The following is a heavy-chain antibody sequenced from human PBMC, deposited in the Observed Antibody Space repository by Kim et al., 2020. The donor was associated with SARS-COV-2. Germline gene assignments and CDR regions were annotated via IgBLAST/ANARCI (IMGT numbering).Heavy chain of an antibody. D-gene: IGHD4-4*01. CDR1: GFSFINFE. CDR2: ISSSGNTI. Sequence: GGSLRLSCAASGFSFINFEMNWVRQAPGKGLEWLSYISSSGNTIYYAESVKGRFTVSRDNAKNSMYLQMSSLRAEDTAVYYCASLSRGGNTDFDHWGQGTLVTVSS. J-gene: IGHJ4*02. V-gene: IGHV3-48*03. CDR3: ASLSRGGNTDFDH.